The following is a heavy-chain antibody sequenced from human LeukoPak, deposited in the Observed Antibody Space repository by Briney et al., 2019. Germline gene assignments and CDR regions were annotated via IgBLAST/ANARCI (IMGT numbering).Heavy chain of an antibody. V-gene: IGHV1-18*01. CDR1: GYTFTSYG. CDR3: ARVSVVPAARYSWFDP. D-gene: IGHD2-2*01. Sequence: ASVKVSCKASGYTFTSYGISWVRQAPGLGLEWMGWISAYNGNTNYAQKLQGRVTMTTDTSTSTAYMELRSLRSDDTAVYYCARVSVVPAARYSWFDPWGQGTLVTVSS. CDR2: ISAYNGNT. J-gene: IGHJ5*02.